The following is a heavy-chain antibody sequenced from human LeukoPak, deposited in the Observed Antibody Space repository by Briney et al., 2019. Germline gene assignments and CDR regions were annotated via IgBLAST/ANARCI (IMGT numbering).Heavy chain of an antibody. Sequence: ASVKVSCKTSGYTFISHDINWVRQATGQGLEWMGWMDPNSGNTGYAQRFQGRVTLTRSTSLSEAYMELTSLKFEDTAVYYCARVQGSDTSGSFDHWGQGTLVTVSS. J-gene: IGHJ4*02. V-gene: IGHV1-8*01. CDR3: ARVQGSDTSGSFDH. CDR2: MDPNSGNT. D-gene: IGHD1-26*01. CDR1: GYTFISHD.